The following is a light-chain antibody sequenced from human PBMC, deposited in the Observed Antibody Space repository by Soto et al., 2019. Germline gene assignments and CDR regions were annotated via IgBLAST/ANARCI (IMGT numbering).Light chain of an antibody. Sequence: QSVLTQPRSVSGSPGQSVTISCTGTSSDVGRYDYVSWYQQYPGEAPKLIIYDVTERPSGVPDRFSGSKSGNTASLTISGLRAEDEAAYYCCSFTGSCSYVFGSGTKVTVL. CDR2: DVT. CDR3: CSFTGSCSYV. V-gene: IGLV2-11*01. CDR1: SSDVGRYDY. J-gene: IGLJ1*01.